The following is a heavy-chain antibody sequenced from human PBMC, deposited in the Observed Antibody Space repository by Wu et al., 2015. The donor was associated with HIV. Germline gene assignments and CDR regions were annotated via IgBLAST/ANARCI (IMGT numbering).Heavy chain of an antibody. Sequence: QVQLVQSGTEVKKPGASVRVSCKASGYTFTNYDINWVRQATGQGLEWMGWMNLNSGNTGYAQKFQGRVTMTRNTSISAAYMELSSLRSEDSAVYYCARGLGRGGNHRYFDLWGRGTLVSVSS. CDR2: MNLNSGNT. CDR1: GYTFTNYD. J-gene: IGHJ2*01. V-gene: IGHV1-8*01. D-gene: IGHD1-14*01. CDR3: ARGLGRGGNHRYFDL.